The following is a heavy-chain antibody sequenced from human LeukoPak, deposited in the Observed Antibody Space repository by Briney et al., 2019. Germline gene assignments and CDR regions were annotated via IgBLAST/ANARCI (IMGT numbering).Heavy chain of an antibody. CDR1: GLTFSSNY. Sequence: GGSLRLSCAASGLTFSSNYMSWVRQAPGKGLEWVSSISSSSGYIYYADSVKGRFTISRDNAKNSLYLQMNSLRAEDTAVYYCARGGVGNIMGFFDYWGQGTLVTVSS. CDR3: ARGGVGNIMGFFDY. J-gene: IGHJ4*02. CDR2: ISSSSGYI. V-gene: IGHV3-21*01. D-gene: IGHD1-26*01.